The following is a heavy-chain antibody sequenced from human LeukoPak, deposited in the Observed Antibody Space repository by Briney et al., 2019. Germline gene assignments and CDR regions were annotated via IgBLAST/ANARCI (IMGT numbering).Heavy chain of an antibody. CDR3: ARDSSTVYVSSIDF. CDR2: ICWNSGVI. J-gene: IGHJ4*02. V-gene: IGHV3-9*01. CDR1: GFIFDDSA. D-gene: IGHD5/OR15-5a*01. Sequence: GGSLRLSCVASGFIFDDSAMHWVRQAPGKGLEWVSSICWNSGVIAYADSVKGRFTISRDNAKSSLYLQMNTLTPEDTAMYFCARDSSTVYVSSIDFWGQGILVIVSS.